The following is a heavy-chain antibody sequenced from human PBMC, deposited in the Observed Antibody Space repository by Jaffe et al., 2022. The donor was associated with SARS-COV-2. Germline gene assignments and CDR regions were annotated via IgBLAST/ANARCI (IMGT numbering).Heavy chain of an antibody. CDR3: AAVGTYTNTWYRNPHSYYYMDV. J-gene: IGHJ6*03. CDR1: GFTFSNSW. D-gene: IGHD6-13*01. V-gene: IGHV3-7*01. Sequence: EMQLVESGGGLVQPGGSLRLSCAASGFTFSNSWMSWVRQAPGKGLEWVANIKQDGSKEYYVDSVEGRFTLSRDNARNSVYLQMNSLRAEDTAIYYCAAVGTYTNTWYRNPHSYYYMDVWGKGTTVTVSS. CDR2: IKQDGSKE.